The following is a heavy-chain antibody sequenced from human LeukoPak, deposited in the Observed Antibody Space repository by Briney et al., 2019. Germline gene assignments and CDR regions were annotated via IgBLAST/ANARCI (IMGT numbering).Heavy chain of an antibody. CDR3: ARDFGVVIDY. J-gene: IGHJ4*02. Sequence: PSETLSLTCAVYGGSFRGYYWSWIRQPPGKGLEWIGEINHSGSTNYNPSLKSRVTISVDTSKNQFSLKLSSVTAADTAVYYCARDFGVVIDYWGQGTLVTVSS. CDR1: GGSFRGYY. V-gene: IGHV4-34*01. D-gene: IGHD3-3*01. CDR2: INHSGST.